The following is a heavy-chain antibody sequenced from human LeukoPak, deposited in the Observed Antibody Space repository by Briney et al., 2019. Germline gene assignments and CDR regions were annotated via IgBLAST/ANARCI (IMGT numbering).Heavy chain of an antibody. CDR2: ISAYNGNT. CDR1: GYTFTSYG. CDR3: ARLAYSGSYQYYFDY. Sequence: GASVKVSCKASGYTFTSYGISWVRQAPGQGLEWMGWISAYNGNTNYAQKLQGRVTMTTDTSTSTAYMELRSLRSNDTAVYYCARLAYSGSYQYYFDYWGQGTLVTVSS. V-gene: IGHV1-18*01. J-gene: IGHJ4*02. D-gene: IGHD1-26*01.